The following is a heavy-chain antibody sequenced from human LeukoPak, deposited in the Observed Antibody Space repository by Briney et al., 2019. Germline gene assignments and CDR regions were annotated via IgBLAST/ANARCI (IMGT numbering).Heavy chain of an antibody. CDR1: GGSISSSSYY. V-gene: IGHV4-39*02. J-gene: IGHJ5*02. CDR2: IYYSGST. CDR3: ARENGLGWFDP. Sequence: SETLSLTCTVSGGSISSSSYYWGWIRQPPGKGLEWIGSIYYSGSTYYNPSLKSRVTISVDTSKNQFSLKLSSVTAADTAVYYCARENGLGWFDPWGQGTLVTVSS. D-gene: IGHD1-1*01.